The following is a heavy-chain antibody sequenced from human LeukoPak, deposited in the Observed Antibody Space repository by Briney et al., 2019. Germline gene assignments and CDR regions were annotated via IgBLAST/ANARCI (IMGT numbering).Heavy chain of an antibody. CDR1: GGSISSSSYY. CDR3: ASTGSGSYYGYYFDS. Sequence: SETLSLTCTVSGGSISSSSYYWGWIRQPPGKGLEWIGSIYYSGSTYYNPSLKSRVSISLDTSKNHFSLKLSSVTAADTGVYYCASTGSGSYYGYYFDSWGQGTLVTVSS. D-gene: IGHD3-10*01. CDR2: IYYSGST. V-gene: IGHV4-39*07. J-gene: IGHJ4*02.